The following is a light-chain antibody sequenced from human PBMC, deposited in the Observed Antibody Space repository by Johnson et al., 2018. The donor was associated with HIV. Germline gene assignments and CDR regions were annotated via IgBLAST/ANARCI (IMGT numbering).Light chain of an antibody. CDR1: SSNIGNNY. CDR3: GTWDNSLTAGV. V-gene: IGLV1-51*01. J-gene: IGLJ1*01. Sequence: QSVLTQPPSVSAAPGQKVTISCSGSSSNIGNNYVSWYQQLPGTAPKLLIYDNNKRPSGIPDRFSGSKSGTSATLGITGLQTGDEADYYFGTWDNSLTAGVFGSGTKVTVL. CDR2: DNN.